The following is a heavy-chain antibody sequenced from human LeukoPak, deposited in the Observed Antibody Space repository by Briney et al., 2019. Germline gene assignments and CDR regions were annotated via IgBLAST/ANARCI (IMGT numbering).Heavy chain of an antibody. V-gene: IGHV1-69*06. CDR1: GGTFSSYA. J-gene: IGHJ6*02. D-gene: IGHD3-10*01. CDR3: ARGITVVRGVIKGGMDV. Sequence: SVKVSCKASGGTFSSYALSWVRQAPGQGLEWMGGIIPIFGTANYAQKFQGRVTITADKSTATVYMELSNLRSGDTAVYYCARGITVVRGVIKGGMDVWGQGTTVTVSS. CDR2: IIPIFGTA.